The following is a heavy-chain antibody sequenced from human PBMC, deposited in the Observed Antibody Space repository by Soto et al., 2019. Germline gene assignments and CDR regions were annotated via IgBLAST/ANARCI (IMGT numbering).Heavy chain of an antibody. Sequence: GGSLRLSCAASGFTFSSYSMNWVRQAPGKGLEWVSSISSSSSYIYYADSVKGRFTISRDNAKNSLYLQMNSLRAEDTAVYYGARDPYYDILTGYYKVGAFDIWGQGTMVTVSS. D-gene: IGHD3-9*01. CDR3: ARDPYYDILTGYYKVGAFDI. CDR2: ISSSSSYI. J-gene: IGHJ3*02. CDR1: GFTFSSYS. V-gene: IGHV3-21*01.